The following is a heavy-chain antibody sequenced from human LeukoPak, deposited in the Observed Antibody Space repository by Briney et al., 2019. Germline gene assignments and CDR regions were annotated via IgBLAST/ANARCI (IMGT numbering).Heavy chain of an antibody. V-gene: IGHV4-38-2*01. CDR1: GYYISSGYY. CDR2: IFHNEDT. Sequence: PSETLSLICGVSGYYISSGYYWGWIRQPPGKGLEWVGSIFHNEDTRCSPSLKSRITISVDTSKNQFSLKLPSVTAADRAVYYCARSPHCTATSCYLGGYYLDYWGEGILVTVSS. J-gene: IGHJ4*02. CDR3: ARSPHCTATSCYLGGYYLDY. D-gene: IGHD2-2*01.